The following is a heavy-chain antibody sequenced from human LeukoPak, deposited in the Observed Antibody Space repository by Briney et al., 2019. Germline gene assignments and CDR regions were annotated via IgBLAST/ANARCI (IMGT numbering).Heavy chain of an antibody. Sequence: GGSLRLSCAASGFTFSSYAMSWVRQAPGKGLEWVSAISGSGGSTYYADSVQGRFTISRGNSKNTLYLQMNSLRAEDTAVYYCAKGPDCSSTSCYARRFSFAYWGQGTLVTVSS. CDR3: AKGPDCSSTSCYARRFSFAY. CDR1: GFTFSSYA. V-gene: IGHV3-23*01. CDR2: ISGSGGST. J-gene: IGHJ4*02. D-gene: IGHD2-2*01.